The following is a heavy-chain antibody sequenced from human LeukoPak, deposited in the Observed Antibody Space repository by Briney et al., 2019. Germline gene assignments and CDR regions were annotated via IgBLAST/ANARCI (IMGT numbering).Heavy chain of an antibody. Sequence: PSETLSLTCTVSGGSISSYYWSWIRQPPGKGLEWTGYIYTSGSTNYNPSLKSRVTISVDTSKNQFSLKLSSVTAADTAVYYCARHVGSGFDYWGQGTLVTVSS. CDR3: ARHVGSGFDY. V-gene: IGHV4-4*09. J-gene: IGHJ4*02. D-gene: IGHD2-15*01. CDR1: GGSISSYY. CDR2: IYTSGST.